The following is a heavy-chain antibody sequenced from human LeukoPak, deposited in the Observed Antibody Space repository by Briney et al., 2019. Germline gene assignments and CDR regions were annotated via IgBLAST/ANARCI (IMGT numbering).Heavy chain of an antibody. CDR1: GFTFSRYW. J-gene: IGHJ4*02. D-gene: IGHD3-22*01. Sequence: GGSLRLSCAASGFTFSRYWMTWVRQAPGKGLEWVSAISGSGGSTYYADSVKGRFTISRDNSKNTLYLQMNSLRAEDTAVYYCAKTITMIVVDNFDYWGQGTLVTVSS. V-gene: IGHV3-23*01. CDR3: AKTITMIVVDNFDY. CDR2: ISGSGGST.